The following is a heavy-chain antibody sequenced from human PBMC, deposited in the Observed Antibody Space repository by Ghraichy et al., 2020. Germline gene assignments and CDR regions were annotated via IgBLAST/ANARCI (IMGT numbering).Heavy chain of an antibody. CDR2: IGYDGSTK. CDR3: ARDGAYNYGQYYFDF. D-gene: IGHD5-18*01. V-gene: IGHV3-33*01. Sequence: GGSLRLSCAASGFTFSDYGMHWVRQAPGKGLEWVAVIGYDGSTKFSADSVKGRFTISRDNSKNTLYLQMNSLRVEDTAVYYCARDGAYNYGQYYFDFWGQGTLVTVSS. J-gene: IGHJ4*02. CDR1: GFTFSDYG.